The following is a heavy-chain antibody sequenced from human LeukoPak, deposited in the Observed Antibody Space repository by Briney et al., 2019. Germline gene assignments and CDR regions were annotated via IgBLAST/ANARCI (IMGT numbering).Heavy chain of an antibody. CDR2: ISGSGGST. D-gene: IGHD2-2*01. V-gene: IGHV3-23*01. J-gene: IGHJ5*02. CDR3: AKVGECSSTSCSSQYNWFDP. Sequence: GGSLRLSCAASGFTFSSYAMSWVRQAPGKGLEWVSAISGSGGSTYYADSVKGRFTNSRDNSKNTLYLQMNSLRAEDTAVYYCAKVGECSSTSCSSQYNWFDPWGQGTLVTVSS. CDR1: GFTFSSYA.